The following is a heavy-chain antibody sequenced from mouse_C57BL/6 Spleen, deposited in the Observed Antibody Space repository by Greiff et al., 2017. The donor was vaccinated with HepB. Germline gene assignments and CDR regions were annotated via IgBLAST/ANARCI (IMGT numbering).Heavy chain of an antibody. Sequence: VQLQQSGAELVKPGASVKLSCKASGYTFTSYWMQWVKQRPGQGLEWIGEIDPSDSYTNYNQKFQGKATLTVDTSSSTAYMQLSSLTSEDSAVYYCARNWYGGFAYWGQGTLVTVSA. CDR3: ARNWYGGFAY. V-gene: IGHV1-50*01. D-gene: IGHD2-14*01. CDR2: IDPSDSYT. J-gene: IGHJ3*01. CDR1: GYTFTSYW.